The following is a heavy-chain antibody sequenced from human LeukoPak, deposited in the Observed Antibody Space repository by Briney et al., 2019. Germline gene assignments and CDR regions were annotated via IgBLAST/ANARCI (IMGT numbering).Heavy chain of an antibody. V-gene: IGHV4-4*07. CDR3: ARDPTYYYGSGSYYNP. D-gene: IGHD3-10*01. CDR1: GGSISSYY. J-gene: IGHJ5*02. CDR2: IYTSGST. Sequence: SETLSLTCTVSGGSISSYYWSWTRQPAGKGLEWIGRIYTSGSTNYNPSLKSRVTMSVDTSKNQFSLKLSSVTAADTAVYYCARDPTYYYGSGSYYNPWGQGTLVTVSS.